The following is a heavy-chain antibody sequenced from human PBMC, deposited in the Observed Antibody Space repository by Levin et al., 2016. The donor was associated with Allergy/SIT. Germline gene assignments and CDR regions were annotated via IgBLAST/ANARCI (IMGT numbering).Heavy chain of an antibody. CDR1: GFSLSTSGVG. Sequence: SGPTLVKPTQTLTLTCTFSGFSLSTSGVGVGWIRQPPGKALEWLALIYWDDDKRYSPSLKSRLTITKDTSKNQVVLTMTNMDPVDTATYYCAHISSVVSSSYYFYFDYWGQGTLVTVSS. V-gene: IGHV2-5*02. D-gene: IGHD3-22*01. CDR3: AHISSVVSSSYYFYFDY. CDR2: IYWDDDK. J-gene: IGHJ4*02.